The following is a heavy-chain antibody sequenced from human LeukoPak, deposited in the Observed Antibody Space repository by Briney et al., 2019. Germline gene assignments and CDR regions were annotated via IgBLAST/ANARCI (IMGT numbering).Heavy chain of an antibody. Sequence: SETLSLTCPVYGGSFSGYYWSWIRQPPGKGLEWIGEINHSGSTNYNPSLKSRVTISVDTSKNQFSLKLSSVTAADTAVYYCARGGRAYIVRGGWFDPWGQGTLVTVSS. J-gene: IGHJ5*02. CDR3: ARGGRAYIVRGGWFDP. CDR2: INHSGST. V-gene: IGHV4-34*01. CDR1: GGSFSGYY. D-gene: IGHD2-8*01.